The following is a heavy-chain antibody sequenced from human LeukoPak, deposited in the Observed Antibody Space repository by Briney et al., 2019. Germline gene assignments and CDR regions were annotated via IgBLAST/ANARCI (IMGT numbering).Heavy chain of an antibody. Sequence: GGSLRLSCAASGFTFSSYAMSWVRQAPGKGLEWVSAISGSGGSTYYADSVKGRFTISRDNSKNTLYLQMNSLRAEDTAVYYCAKATYYYDSSGRIGGYFDYWGQGTLVTVSS. CDR1: GFTFSSYA. J-gene: IGHJ4*02. D-gene: IGHD3-22*01. CDR3: AKATYYYDSSGRIGGYFDY. V-gene: IGHV3-23*01. CDR2: ISGSGGST.